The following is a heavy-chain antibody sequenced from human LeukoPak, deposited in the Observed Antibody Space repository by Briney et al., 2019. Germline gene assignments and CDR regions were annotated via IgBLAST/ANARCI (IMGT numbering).Heavy chain of an antibody. Sequence: PGGSLRLSCAASGFPFSTYALTWVRQAPGKGLEWVANIKQDGSEKYYVDSVKGRFTISRDNAKNSLYLQMNSLRAEDTAVYYCARNANPGGYYYYYYMDVWGKGTTVTVSS. CDR1: GFPFSTYA. CDR3: ARNANPGGYYYYYYMDV. D-gene: IGHD6-25*01. J-gene: IGHJ6*03. V-gene: IGHV3-7*01. CDR2: IKQDGSEK.